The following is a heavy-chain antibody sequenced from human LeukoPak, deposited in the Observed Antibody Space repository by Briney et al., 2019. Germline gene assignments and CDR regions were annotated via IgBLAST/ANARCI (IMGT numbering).Heavy chain of an antibody. CDR1: GFTFSSYA. J-gene: IGHJ4*02. V-gene: IGHV3-23*01. CDR3: AKGGGTTGGSSGY. D-gene: IGHD2-15*01. Sequence: GLSLRLSCAASGFTFSSYAMSWVRQARGQGLEWVSSISDSGGSAYYADSVKGRFTISRANSKSTVFLQMNSLRAEDTATYYCAKGGGTTGGSSGYWGQGALVTVSS. CDR2: ISDSGGSA.